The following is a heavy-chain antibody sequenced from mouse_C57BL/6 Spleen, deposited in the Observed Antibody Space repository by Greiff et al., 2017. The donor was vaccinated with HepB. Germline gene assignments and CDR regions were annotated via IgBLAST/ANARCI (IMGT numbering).Heavy chain of an antibody. CDR3: ARLGNYYEGAY. Sequence: VQLQQSGAELVMPGASVKLSCKASGYTFTSYWMHWVKQRPGQGLEWIGEIDPSDSYTNYNQKFKGKSTLTVDKSSSTAYMQLSSLTSEDSAVYYCARLGNYYEGAYWGQGTLVTVSA. CDR2: IDPSDSYT. D-gene: IGHD2-4*01. J-gene: IGHJ3*01. CDR1: GYTFTSYW. V-gene: IGHV1-69*01.